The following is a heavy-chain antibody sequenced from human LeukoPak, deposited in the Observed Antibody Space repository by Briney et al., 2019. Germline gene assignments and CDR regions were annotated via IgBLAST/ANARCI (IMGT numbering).Heavy chain of an antibody. CDR3: ARDPDYYDSSGYFDY. CDR1: GFTFSNYE. D-gene: IGHD3-22*01. V-gene: IGHV3-48*03. CDR2: ISSSGSTI. Sequence: GGSLRLSCAASGFTFSNYEMHWVRQAPGKGLEWVSYISSSGSTIYYADSVKGRFTISRDNAKNSLYLQMNSLRAEDTAVYYCARDPDYYDSSGYFDYWGQGTLVTVSS. J-gene: IGHJ4*02.